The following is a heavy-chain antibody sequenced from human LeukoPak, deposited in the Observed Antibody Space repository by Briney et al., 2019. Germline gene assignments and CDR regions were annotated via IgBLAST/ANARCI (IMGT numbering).Heavy chain of an antibody. D-gene: IGHD5-24*01. CDR2: ISYDGSNK. V-gene: IGHV3-30*04. J-gene: IGHJ1*01. CDR3: ANPVDVEMATITYFQH. Sequence: PGRSLRLSCAASGFTFSSYAMHWVRQAPGKGLEWVAVISYDGSNKYYADSVKGRFTISRDNSKNTLYLQMNSLRAEDTAVYYCANPVDVEMATITYFQHWGQGTLVTVSS. CDR1: GFTFSSYA.